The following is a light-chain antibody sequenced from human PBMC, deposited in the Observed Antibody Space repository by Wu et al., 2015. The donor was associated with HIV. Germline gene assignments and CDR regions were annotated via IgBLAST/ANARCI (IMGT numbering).Light chain of an antibody. J-gene: IGKJ3*01. V-gene: IGKV3-20*01. CDR1: QSVNSK. Sequence: EVVMTQSPATLSVSPGERATLSCRASQSVNSKLAWYQQKPGQAPRLLIYGASSRATGIPDRFSGSGSGTDFTLTISRLEPEDFAVYYCQQYGSSPFSFGPETKVDIK. CDR2: GAS. CDR3: QQYGSSPFS.